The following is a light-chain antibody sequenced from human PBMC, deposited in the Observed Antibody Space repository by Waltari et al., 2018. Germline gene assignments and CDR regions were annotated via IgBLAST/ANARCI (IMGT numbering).Light chain of an antibody. CDR1: SSHIGSNY. CDR2: RND. CDR3: AAWDDSLREV. Sequence: QSVLTQPPSASGTPGQRVTISCSGSSSHIGSNYVSWYQQLPGTAPKLLIYRNDQRPSGVPDRFSGSKSGTSASLAISGLRSEDEANYYCAAWDDSLREVFGGGTRLTVL. J-gene: IGLJ3*02. V-gene: IGLV1-47*01.